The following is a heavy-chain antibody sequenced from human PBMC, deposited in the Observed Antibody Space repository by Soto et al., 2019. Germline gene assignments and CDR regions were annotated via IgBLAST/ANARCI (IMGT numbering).Heavy chain of an antibody. J-gene: IGHJ4*02. V-gene: IGHV3-15*01. CDR2: VKSKTDGGTT. CDR3: ATPPGFCDSAPFDY. D-gene: IGHD2-21*02. CDR1: GFTFSNAW. Sequence: EVQLVESGGDLVKPGGSLRLSCAASGFTFSNAWMTWVRQAPGKGLEWVGHVKSKTDGGTTDYAAPVKGRFTISRDDSENTLYLQMTSLKTEDTAVYYCATPPGFCDSAPFDYWGQGTLVTVSS.